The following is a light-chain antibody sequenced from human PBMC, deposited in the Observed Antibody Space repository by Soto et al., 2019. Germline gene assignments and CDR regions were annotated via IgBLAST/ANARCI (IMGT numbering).Light chain of an antibody. CDR3: QQYGSSPYT. Sequence: EIVLTQSPGTLSLSPGERATLSCRASQSVSSSYLAWYQQKPSQAPRLLIYGASNRATGIPDTFRGSGSGTDFTLTISRLEPEDFAIYYCQQYGSSPYTFGQGTKLEIK. CDR1: QSVSSSY. V-gene: IGKV3-20*01. CDR2: GAS. J-gene: IGKJ2*01.